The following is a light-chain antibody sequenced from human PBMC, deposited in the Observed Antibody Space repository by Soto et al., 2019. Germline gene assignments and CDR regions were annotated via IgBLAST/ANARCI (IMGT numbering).Light chain of an antibody. CDR3: QQTYSTPIT. Sequence: DIQMTQSPSSLSASVRDRVTITCRASHFISDYLNWYQQKPGIAPKLLIYAASSLQSGVPSRFSGSGSGTDVTLTITSLQPEDTATYYCQQTYSTPITFGQGTRLEI. CDR2: AAS. CDR1: HFISDY. J-gene: IGKJ5*01. V-gene: IGKV1-39*01.